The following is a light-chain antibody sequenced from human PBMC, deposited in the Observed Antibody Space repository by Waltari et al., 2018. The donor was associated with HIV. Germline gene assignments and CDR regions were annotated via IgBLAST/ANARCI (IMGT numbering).Light chain of an antibody. CDR1: TSDVGGYNY. CDR3: SSYAGSGNLLL. V-gene: IGLV2-14*03. Sequence: QSALTQPASVSGSPGQSITISCTGTTSDVGGYNYVSWYQQHPGKAPKVIIYDVSNRPSGISDRFSGSKSGNTASLTISGLQAEDEADYYCSSYAGSGNLLLFGGGTKVTVL. CDR2: DVS. J-gene: IGLJ6*01.